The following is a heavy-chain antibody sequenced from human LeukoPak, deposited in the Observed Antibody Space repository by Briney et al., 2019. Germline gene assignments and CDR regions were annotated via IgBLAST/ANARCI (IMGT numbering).Heavy chain of an antibody. Sequence: GGSLRLSCAASGFTFSSYCMDWVRQAPGKGLGWVAFIRDDGSKKYYADSVKGRLTISRENSKKTLYLQMNSLRAEATAVYYCAKGRVLYAMIWFYLGGKETLLTLS. D-gene: IGHD2/OR15-2a*01. CDR3: AKGRVLYAMIWFYL. J-gene: IGHJ5*02. CDR1: GFTFSSYC. V-gene: IGHV3-30*02. CDR2: IRDDGSKK.